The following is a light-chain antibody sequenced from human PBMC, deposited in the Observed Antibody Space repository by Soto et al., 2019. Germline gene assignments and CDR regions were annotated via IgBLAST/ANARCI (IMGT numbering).Light chain of an antibody. CDR2: EVS. Sequence: QSVLTQPPSALGSSGQSVTISCTGTSSDVGGYNYVSWYQQHPGKAPKLMIYEVSKRPSGVPDRFSGSKSGNTASLTVSGLQAEDEADYYCSSYAGSNNSYVFGTGTKVTVL. V-gene: IGLV2-8*01. J-gene: IGLJ1*01. CDR3: SSYAGSNNSYV. CDR1: SSDVGGYNY.